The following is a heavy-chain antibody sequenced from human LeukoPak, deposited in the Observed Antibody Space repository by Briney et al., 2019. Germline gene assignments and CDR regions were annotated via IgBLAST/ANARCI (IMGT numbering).Heavy chain of an antibody. V-gene: IGHV4-30-4*08. J-gene: IGHJ4*02. CDR2: IYYSGST. CDR3: ARGTPYGDSVYDY. Sequence: SETLSLTCTVSGGSISSSSYYWGWIRQPPGKGLEWIGYIYYSGSTYYNPSLKSRVTISVDTSKNQFSLKLSSVTAADTAVYYCARGTPYGDSVYDYWGQGTLVTVSS. CDR1: GGSISSSSYY. D-gene: IGHD4-17*01.